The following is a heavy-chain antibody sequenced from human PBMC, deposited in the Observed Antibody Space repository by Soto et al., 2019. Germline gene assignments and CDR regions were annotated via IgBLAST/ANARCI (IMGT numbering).Heavy chain of an antibody. CDR2: IWYDGSNK. CDR3: AKDIFSTXWSSFDY. V-gene: IGHV3-30*02. Sequence: PGGSLRLSCAASGFTFSSYGMHWVRQAPGKGLEWVAVIWYDGSNKYYADSVKGRFTISRDNSKNTLYLQMNSLRTEDTAFYYCAKDIFSTXWSSFDYWGQGT. J-gene: IGHJ4*02. D-gene: IGHD6-13*01. CDR1: GFTFSSYG.